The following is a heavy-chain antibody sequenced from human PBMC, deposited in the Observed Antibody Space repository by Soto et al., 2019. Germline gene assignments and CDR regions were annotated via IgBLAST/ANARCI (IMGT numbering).Heavy chain of an antibody. J-gene: IGHJ5*02. CDR1: GGSISSGGYY. CDR2: IYSSGST. V-gene: IGHV4-31*03. D-gene: IGHD4-17*01. CDR3: AVGLMTTVTTQENNWFDP. Sequence: QVQLQESGPGLVKPSQTLSLTCTVSGGSISSGGYYWSWIRQHPGKGLEWIGYIYSSGSTYYNPSLKSRVTISVDTSKNQFALKLSSVTAADTAVYYCAVGLMTTVTTQENNWFDPWGQGTLVTVSS.